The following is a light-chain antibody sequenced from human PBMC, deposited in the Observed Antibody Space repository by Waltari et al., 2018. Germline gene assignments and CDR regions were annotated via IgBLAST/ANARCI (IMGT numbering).Light chain of an antibody. CDR2: SNN. CDR3: ATWDDSFDGPM. V-gene: IGLV1-44*01. CDR1: SSNIGRNT. Sequence: QSVLTQSPSASGTPGQRVTISCSGSSSNIGRNTVTWYQQLPRTAPKLLIYSNNQRPSGVPDRFSGSKSGTSASLAISGLQSEDEADYYCATWDDSFDGPMFGGGTKLTVL. J-gene: IGLJ3*02.